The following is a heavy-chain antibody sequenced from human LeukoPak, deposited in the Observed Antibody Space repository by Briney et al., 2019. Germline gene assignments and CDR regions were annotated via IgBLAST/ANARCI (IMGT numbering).Heavy chain of an antibody. V-gene: IGHV3-11*04. J-gene: IGHJ4*02. CDR2: MSNSGNTI. Sequence: GGSLRLSCAASGFTFSDYYMSWIRQAPGKGLEWVSYMSNSGNTIHYADSVKGRFTISRDNAKNSLYLQMNSLRVEDTAVYYCVRVDSVMMTRPGDYWGQGILVTVSS. CDR1: GFTFSDYY. CDR3: VRVDSVMMTRPGDY. D-gene: IGHD3-16*01.